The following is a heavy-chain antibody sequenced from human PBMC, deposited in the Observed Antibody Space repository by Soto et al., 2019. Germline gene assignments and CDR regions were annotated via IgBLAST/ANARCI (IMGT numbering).Heavy chain of an antibody. Sequence: GASVKVSCKASGGTFSSYAISWVRQAPGQGLEWMGGIIPIFGTANYAQKFQGRVTITADESTSTAYMELSSLRSEDTAVYYCARAKYYYDSSGYWGGYYYGMDVWGQGTTVTVSS. V-gene: IGHV1-69*13. CDR2: IIPIFGTA. D-gene: IGHD3-22*01. CDR1: GGTFSSYA. CDR3: ARAKYYYDSSGYWGGYYYGMDV. J-gene: IGHJ6*02.